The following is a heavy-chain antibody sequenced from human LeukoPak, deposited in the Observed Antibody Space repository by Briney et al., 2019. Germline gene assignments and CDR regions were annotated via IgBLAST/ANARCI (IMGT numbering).Heavy chain of an antibody. Sequence: NPSETLSLTCTVSGDSISSYYWSWIRQPPGKGLEWIGYIYYSGSTNYNPSLKSRVTISVDTSKNQFSLKLSSVTAADTAVYYCARHEGSGWYYFDYWGQGTLVTVSS. CDR2: IYYSGST. D-gene: IGHD6-19*01. V-gene: IGHV4-59*08. CDR1: GDSISSYY. J-gene: IGHJ4*02. CDR3: ARHEGSGWYYFDY.